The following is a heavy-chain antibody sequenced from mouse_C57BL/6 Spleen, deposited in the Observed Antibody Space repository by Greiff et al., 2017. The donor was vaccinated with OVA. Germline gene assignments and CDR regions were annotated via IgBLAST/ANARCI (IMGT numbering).Heavy chain of an antibody. CDR3: ARGVIYYDDDDGQDYAMDY. V-gene: IGHV1-53*01. D-gene: IGHD2-4*01. CDR1: GYTFTSYW. J-gene: IGHJ4*01. Sequence: VQLQQPGTELVKPGASVKLSCKASGYTFTSYWMHWVKQRPGQGLEWIGNINPSNGGTNYNEKFKSKATLTVDKSSSTAYMQLSSLTSEDSAVYYCARGVIYYDDDDGQDYAMDYWGQGTSVTVSS. CDR2: INPSNGGT.